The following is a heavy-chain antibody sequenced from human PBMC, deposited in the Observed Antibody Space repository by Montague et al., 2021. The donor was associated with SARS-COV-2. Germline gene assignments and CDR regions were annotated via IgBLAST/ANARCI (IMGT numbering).Heavy chain of an antibody. D-gene: IGHD6-13*01. CDR3: ARVGRQQLVRLSGMDV. V-gene: IGHV4-39*07. CDR2: IYYSGST. J-gene: IGHJ6*02. Sequence: SETLSPTCTVSGGSISSSSYYWGWIRQPPGKGLEWIGSIYYSGSTYYNPSLKSRVTISVDTPKNQFSLKLSSVTAADTAVYYCARVGRQQLVRLSGMDVWGQGTTVTVSS. CDR1: GGSISSSSYY.